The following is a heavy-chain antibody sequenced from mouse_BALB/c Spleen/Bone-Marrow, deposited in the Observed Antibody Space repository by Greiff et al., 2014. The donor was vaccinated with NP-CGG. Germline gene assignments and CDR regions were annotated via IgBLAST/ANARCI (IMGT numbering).Heavy chain of an antibody. J-gene: IGHJ2*01. Sequence: VQLQQSGAELVRPGASVKLSCKASGYTFTSSWINWVKQRPGQGLEWIGNIYPSDSYTNYNRKFKDKATLTVDKSSSTAYMQLSSPTSDDSAVYYCTRSYGSSYEYYFDYWGQGTTLTVSS. D-gene: IGHD1-1*01. CDR2: IYPSDSYT. CDR1: GYTFTSSW. V-gene: IGHV1-69*02. CDR3: TRSYGSSYEYYFDY.